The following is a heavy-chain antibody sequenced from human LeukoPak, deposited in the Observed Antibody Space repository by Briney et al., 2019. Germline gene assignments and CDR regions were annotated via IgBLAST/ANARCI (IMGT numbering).Heavy chain of an antibody. CDR2: IYYTGST. V-gene: IGHV4-59*01. CDR3: ARDRPGGSSLDY. D-gene: IGHD6-13*01. CDR1: GGSISRDY. J-gene: IGHJ4*02. Sequence: ETLSLTCTVSGGSISRDYWSWIRQPPGKELEWNGYIYYTGSTNYNPSLKSRVTISVDTSKNQFSLKLSSVTAADTAVYYCARDRPGGSSLDYWGQGTLVTVXS.